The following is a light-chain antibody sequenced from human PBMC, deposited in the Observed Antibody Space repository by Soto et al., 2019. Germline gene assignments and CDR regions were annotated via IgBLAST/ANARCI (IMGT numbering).Light chain of an antibody. V-gene: IGKV3-20*01. CDR3: QQYAASSWT. J-gene: IGKJ1*01. CDR1: QSVTGNF. CDR2: YAY. Sequence: IVLTQSPGTLSLSPGETATLSCRADQSVTGNFLAWYQQKPGQAPRLLISYAYNRATGIPDRFSGSGSGTDFTLTISRLYNEDFAMYYCQQYAASSWTFGQGTKVE.